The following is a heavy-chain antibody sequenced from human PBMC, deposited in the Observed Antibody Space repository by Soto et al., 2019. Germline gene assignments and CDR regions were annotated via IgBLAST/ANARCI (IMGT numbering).Heavy chain of an antibody. V-gene: IGHV2-5*02. J-gene: IGHJ4*02. CDR1: GFSLSTSGVS. CDR3: ARTGVNWGSRGLVDY. CDR2: LYWDDDK. Sequence: QITLKESGPTLVKPTQTLTLTCTFSGFSLSTSGVSVGWIRQPPGKALEWLAFLYWDDDKRYSPSLKSRLTITKDTSKHQVRLTMTNMDPVDTATYYCARTGVNWGSRGLVDYWGQGTLVTVAS. D-gene: IGHD7-27*01.